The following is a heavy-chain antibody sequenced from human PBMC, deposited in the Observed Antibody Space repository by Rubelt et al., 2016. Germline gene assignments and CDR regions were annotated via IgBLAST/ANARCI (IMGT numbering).Heavy chain of an antibody. CDR2: IYSDGST. CDR3: ARGPAERYFDL. Sequence: QLGMRGGALVQPGGSLRLSCAASGFTVSSNYMSWVRQAPGKGLEWVSVIYSDGSTYYADSVNGRFTISRHNSKNTLYLQMNSLRAEDTAGYYCARGPAERYFDLWGRGTLVTVSS. CDR1: GFTVSSNY. J-gene: IGHJ2*01. V-gene: IGHV3-53*04.